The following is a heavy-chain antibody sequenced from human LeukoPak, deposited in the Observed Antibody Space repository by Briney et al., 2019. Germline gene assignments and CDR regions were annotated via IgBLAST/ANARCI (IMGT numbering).Heavy chain of an antibody. CDR3: ARGRSGLAAAGTYDY. CDR2: ISPNSGRT. Sequence: ASVKVSCKASGYTFTSSDINWVRQAAGQGLEWMGWISPNSGRTGYAQKFQGRVTMTANTSISTAYMELSSLRFDDTAVYYCARGRSGLAAAGTYDYWGQGTLITVSS. CDR1: GYTFTSSD. V-gene: IGHV1-8*01. D-gene: IGHD6-13*01. J-gene: IGHJ4*02.